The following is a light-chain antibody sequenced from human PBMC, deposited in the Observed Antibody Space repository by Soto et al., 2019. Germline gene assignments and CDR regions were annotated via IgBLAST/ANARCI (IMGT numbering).Light chain of an antibody. CDR2: DVS. V-gene: IGLV2-11*01. Sequence: QSALTQPRSVSGSPGQSVTISCTGTSSDVGGYNYVSWYQQHPGNAPKLMIYDVSQRPSGVPDRLSGSKSGNTASLTISGLQAEDEADYYCCSYAGSYTLYVFGTGTKVTVL. CDR1: SSDVGGYNY. J-gene: IGLJ1*01. CDR3: CSYAGSYTLYV.